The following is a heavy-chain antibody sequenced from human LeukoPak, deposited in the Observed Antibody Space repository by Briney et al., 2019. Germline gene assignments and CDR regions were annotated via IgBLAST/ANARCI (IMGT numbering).Heavy chain of an antibody. D-gene: IGHD3-10*01. CDR2: INPDSGAT. Sequence: ASVKVSCKASGYTFIGYYLHWVRQAPGQGLEFMGHINPDSGATTYAQKFQGRATMTRDTSISTAYMELSSLTSDDTAVYYCARNDRGSGMGYWGQGTLVTVSS. CDR1: GYTFIGYY. J-gene: IGHJ4*02. V-gene: IGHV1-2*06. CDR3: ARNDRGSGMGY.